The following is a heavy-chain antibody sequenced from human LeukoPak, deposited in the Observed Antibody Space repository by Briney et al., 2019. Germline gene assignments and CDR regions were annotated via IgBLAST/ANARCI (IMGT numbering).Heavy chain of an antibody. V-gene: IGHV3-23*01. J-gene: IGHJ4*02. D-gene: IGHD3-22*01. Sequence: PGGSLRLSCAASGFTFSSYAMSWVRQVPGKGLEWVSAISGSGCSTYYADSVKGRFTISRDNSKNTLYLQMDSLRAEDTGVYYCAKDVSCGHYCLPKNFVYWARGPLVSVSS. CDR3: AKDVSCGHYCLPKNFVY. CDR2: ISGSGCST. CDR1: GFTFSSYA.